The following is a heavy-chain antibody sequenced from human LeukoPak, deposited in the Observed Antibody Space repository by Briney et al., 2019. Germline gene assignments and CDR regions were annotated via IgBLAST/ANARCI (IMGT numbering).Heavy chain of an antibody. CDR3: ARDSKRYSSGWYYY. J-gene: IGHJ4*02. Sequence: SVKVCCKASGGTFSSYGISWVRQAPGQGLEWMGGIIPIFGTANYAQKFQGRVTITADESTSTAYMELSSLRSEDTAVYYCARDSKRYSSGWYYYRGQGTLVTVSS. V-gene: IGHV1-69*13. CDR1: GGTFSSYG. D-gene: IGHD6-19*01. CDR2: IIPIFGTA.